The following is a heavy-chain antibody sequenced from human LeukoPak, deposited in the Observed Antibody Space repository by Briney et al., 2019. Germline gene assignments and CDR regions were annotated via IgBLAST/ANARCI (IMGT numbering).Heavy chain of an antibody. D-gene: IGHD4-17*01. CDR1: GYTFTSYY. CDR3: VRVMTTVSTWSYYYYMDV. J-gene: IGHJ6*03. CDR2: INPNSGGT. Sequence: ASVKVSCKASGYTFTSYYMHWVRQAPGQGLEWMGWINPNSGGTNSAQKFQGRVTMTRDTSLSTAYMELNRLRFDDTAVYYCVRVMTTVSTWSYYYYMDVWGKGTTVTVSS. V-gene: IGHV1-2*02.